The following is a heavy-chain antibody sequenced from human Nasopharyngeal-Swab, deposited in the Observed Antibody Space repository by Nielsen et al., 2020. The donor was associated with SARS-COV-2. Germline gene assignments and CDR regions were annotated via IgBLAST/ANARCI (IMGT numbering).Heavy chain of an antibody. Sequence: ASVKVSCKASGYTFTLSSLPFFLPSPGPWLSCILWINTNTGNPTYAQGFTGRFVFSLDTSVSTAYLQISSLKAEDTAVYYCARASPPAPDYWGQGTLVTVSS. V-gene: IGHV7-4-1*02. CDR3: ARASPPAPDY. CDR1: GYTFTLSS. D-gene: IGHD6-25*01. J-gene: IGHJ4*02. CDR2: INTNTGNP.